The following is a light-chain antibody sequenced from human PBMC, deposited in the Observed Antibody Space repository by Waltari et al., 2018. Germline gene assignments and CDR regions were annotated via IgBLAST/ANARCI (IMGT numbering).Light chain of an antibody. CDR2: GAS. Sequence: EVLMTQSPATLSVSPGERVTLSCRASQSVSGNLAWYQQKPGQPPRLLIYGASTRATGVPVRFSGSGSETEFTLTISSLRSEDFAVYYCLQYHYWPPWTFGQGTKVEIK. CDR3: LQYHYWPPWT. J-gene: IGKJ1*01. CDR1: QSVSGN. V-gene: IGKV3-15*01.